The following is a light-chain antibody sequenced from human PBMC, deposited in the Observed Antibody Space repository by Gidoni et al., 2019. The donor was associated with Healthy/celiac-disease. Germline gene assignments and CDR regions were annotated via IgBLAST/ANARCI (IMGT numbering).Light chain of an antibody. Sequence: DIQMTQSPSTLSASVGDRVTITCRASQGISSWLAWYQQKPGKAPKLLTYYAARLGSGVPTRFSGSGSGTEFTLTLSSLQPYDFATFYCRPYNSYSWTFGQWTKVEIK. CDR1: QGISSW. CDR2: YAA. CDR3: RPYNSYSWT. J-gene: IGKJ1*01. V-gene: IGKV1-5*01.